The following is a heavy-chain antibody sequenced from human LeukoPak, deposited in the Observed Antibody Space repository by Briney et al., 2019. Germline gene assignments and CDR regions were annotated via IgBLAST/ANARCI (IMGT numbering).Heavy chain of an antibody. CDR1: GFTFSSYW. Sequence: PGGSLRLSCAASGFTFSSYWMHWVRHAPGKGLVWVSRINSDGSSTSYADSVKGRFTISRDNAKNTLYLQMNSLRAEDTAVYYCAREAAAAGDYYFDYWGQGTLVTVSS. CDR3: AREAAAAGDYYFDY. D-gene: IGHD6-13*01. V-gene: IGHV3-74*01. J-gene: IGHJ4*02. CDR2: INSDGSST.